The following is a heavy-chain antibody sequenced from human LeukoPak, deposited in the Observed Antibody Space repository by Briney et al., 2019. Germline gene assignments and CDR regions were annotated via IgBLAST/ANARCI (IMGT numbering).Heavy chain of an antibody. CDR1: GGTFSSYA. CDR2: IIPILGIA. D-gene: IGHD1-7*01. Sequence: ASVKVSCKASGGTFSSYAISWVRQAPGQGLEWMGRIIPILGIANYAQKFQGRVTITADKSTSTAYMELSSLRSEDTAVYYCARERTGTTFDYWGQGTLVTVSS. J-gene: IGHJ4*02. V-gene: IGHV1-69*04. CDR3: ARERTGTTFDY.